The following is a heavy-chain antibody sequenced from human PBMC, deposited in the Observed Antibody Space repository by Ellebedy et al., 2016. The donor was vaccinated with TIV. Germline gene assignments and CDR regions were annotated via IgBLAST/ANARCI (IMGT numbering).Heavy chain of an antibody. CDR3: ARHRGAKTGHYFDY. V-gene: IGHV4-59*08. Sequence: SETLSLTCTVSGGSISSYYWSWIRQPPGKGLEWIGYIYYSGSTNYNPSLKSRVTISVDTSKNQFSLKLSSVTAADTAVYYCARHRGAKTGHYFDYWGQGTLVTVSS. J-gene: IGHJ4*02. CDR2: IYYSGST. D-gene: IGHD1-26*01. CDR1: GGSISSYY.